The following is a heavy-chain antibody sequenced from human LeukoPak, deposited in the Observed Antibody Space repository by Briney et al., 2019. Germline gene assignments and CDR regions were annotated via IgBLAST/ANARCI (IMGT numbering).Heavy chain of an antibody. J-gene: IGHJ5*02. D-gene: IGHD4-17*01. Sequence: PSETLSLTCTVSGGSISSYYWSWIRQPAGKGLEWIGRICTSGSTNYSPSLKSRVTMSVDTSKNQFSLKLSSVTAADTAVYYCARDNEATVTTGWFDPWGQGTLVTVSS. CDR2: ICTSGST. CDR3: ARDNEATVTTGWFDP. CDR1: GGSISSYY. V-gene: IGHV4-4*07.